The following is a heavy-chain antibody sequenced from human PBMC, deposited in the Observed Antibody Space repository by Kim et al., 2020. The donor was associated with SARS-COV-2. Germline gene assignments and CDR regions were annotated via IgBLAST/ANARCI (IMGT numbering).Heavy chain of an antibody. V-gene: IGHV3-64D*06. J-gene: IGHJ2*01. CDR1: GFTFSSYA. D-gene: IGHD1-26*01. Sequence: GGSLRLSCSASGFTFSSYAMHWVRQAPGKGLEYVSAISSNGGSTYYADSVKGRFTISRDNSKNTLYLQMSSLRAEDTAVYYCVKMGGRELLFHWYFDLWGRGTLVTVSS. CDR3: VKMGGRELLFHWYFDL. CDR2: ISSNGGST.